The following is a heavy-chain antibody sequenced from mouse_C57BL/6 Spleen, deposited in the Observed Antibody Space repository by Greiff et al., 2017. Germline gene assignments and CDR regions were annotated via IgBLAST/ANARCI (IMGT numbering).Heavy chain of an antibody. V-gene: IGHV5-12*01. D-gene: IGHD1-1*01. CDR3: ARHDGSPFAY. Sequence: EVKLVESGGGLVQPGGSLKLSCVASGFTFSDYYMYWVRRTPEKRLGWVAYISNGGGSTYYPVTVKGRFTISRDNAKNALYLQMSRLKSEDTAMYYCARHDGSPFAYWGQGTLVTVSA. CDR1: GFTFSDYY. CDR2: ISNGGGST. J-gene: IGHJ3*01.